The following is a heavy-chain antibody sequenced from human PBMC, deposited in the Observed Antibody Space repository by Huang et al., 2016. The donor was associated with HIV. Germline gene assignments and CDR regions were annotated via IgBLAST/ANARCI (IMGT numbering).Heavy chain of an antibody. CDR2: SSGSGITK. J-gene: IGHJ4*02. CDR1: GFTFNSYA. Sequence: EVQLLESGGGLVQPGGSLRLSCAASGFTFNSYAMSWVRQAPGKGLEWVSTSSGSGITKYYAGSVKGRFTISRDNAKNTLYLQINSLRAEDTAVYYCAKDSDYNWHHCDYWGQGNLVSVSS. V-gene: IGHV3-23*01. CDR3: AKDSDYNWHHCDY. D-gene: IGHD1-1*01.